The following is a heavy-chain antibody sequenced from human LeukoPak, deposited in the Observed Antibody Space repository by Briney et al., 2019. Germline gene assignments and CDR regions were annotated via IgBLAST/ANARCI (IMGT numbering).Heavy chain of an antibody. CDR2: ISAYNGNT. D-gene: IGHD3-22*01. Sequence: GASVKVSCKASGYTFTSCGISWVRQAPGQGLEWMGWISAYNGNTNYAQKLQGRVTMTTDTSTSTAYMELRSLRSDDTAVYYCARATDYYDSSGYPFDPWGQGTLVTVSS. V-gene: IGHV1-18*01. J-gene: IGHJ5*02. CDR3: ARATDYYDSSGYPFDP. CDR1: GYTFTSCG.